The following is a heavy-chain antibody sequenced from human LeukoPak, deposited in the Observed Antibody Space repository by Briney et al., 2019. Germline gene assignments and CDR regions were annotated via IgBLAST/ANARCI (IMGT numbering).Heavy chain of an antibody. CDR1: GFTFSSYS. D-gene: IGHD4-17*01. CDR3: ARAQTTVTGDAFDI. J-gene: IGHJ3*02. Sequence: PGGSLRLSCAASGFTFSSYSMNWVRQAPGKGLEWVSSISSSSSYIYYADSVKGRFTISRDNAKNSLYLQMNSLRAEDTAVYYCARAQTTVTGDAFDIWGQGTMVTVSS. V-gene: IGHV3-21*01. CDR2: ISSSSSYI.